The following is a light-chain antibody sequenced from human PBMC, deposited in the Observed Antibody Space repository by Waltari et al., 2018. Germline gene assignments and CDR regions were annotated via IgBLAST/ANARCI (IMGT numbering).Light chain of an antibody. CDR3: QQYYSTPFT. CDR2: LAS. V-gene: IGKV4-1*01. CDR1: PSVLYSSNNKNY. J-gene: IGKJ3*01. Sequence: DIVMTQSPDSLAVSLGGRATIQCKSSPSVLYSSNNKNYLAWYQQKPGQPPKLLIYLASTRESGVPDRFSGSGSGTDFTLTISSLQAEDVAVYYCQQYYSTPFTFGPGTKVDIK.